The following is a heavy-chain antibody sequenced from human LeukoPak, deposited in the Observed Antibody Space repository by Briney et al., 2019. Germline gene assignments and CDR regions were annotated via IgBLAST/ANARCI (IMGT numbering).Heavy chain of an antibody. D-gene: IGHD2-8*02. CDR3: AKDREVVYSYYFDY. V-gene: IGHV3-30*02. Sequence: GGSLRLSCAASGFTFSSYGMHWVRQAPGKGLEWVAFIRYDGSNKYYADSVKGRFTISRDNSKNTLYLQMNSLRAEDTAMYYCAKDREVVYSYYFDYWGQGTLVTVSS. CDR2: IRYDGSNK. CDR1: GFTFSSYG. J-gene: IGHJ4*02.